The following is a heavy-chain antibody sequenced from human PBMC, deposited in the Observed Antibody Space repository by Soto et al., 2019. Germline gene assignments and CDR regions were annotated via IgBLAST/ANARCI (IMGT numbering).Heavy chain of an antibody. Sequence: ASVKVSCKASGYTFTGYYMHLVRQAPGQGLEWMGWINPNSGGTNYAQKFQGRVTMTRDTSISTAYMELSRLRSDDTAVYYCLIVATPTRGFDYWGQGTLVTVSS. CDR2: INPNSGGT. D-gene: IGHD5-12*01. CDR3: LIVATPTRGFDY. CDR1: GYTFTGYY. J-gene: IGHJ4*02. V-gene: IGHV1-2*02.